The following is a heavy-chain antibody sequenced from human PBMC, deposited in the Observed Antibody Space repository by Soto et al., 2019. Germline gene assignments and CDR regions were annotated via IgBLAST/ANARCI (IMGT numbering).Heavy chain of an antibody. Sequence: QVQLVESGGGVVQPGRSLRLSCAASGFSFSDYGIHWVRQAPGKGLEWVAVIWPDGNSKRYPDSVKGRFTISRDNSKNTLYLQMNSLRAEDTARYDCARAGIVATTQLGGFDPLGQGTLVIVAS. J-gene: IGHJ5*02. CDR1: GFSFSDYG. V-gene: IGHV3-33*01. CDR2: IWPDGNSK. CDR3: ARAGIVATTQLGGFDP. D-gene: IGHD1-26*01.